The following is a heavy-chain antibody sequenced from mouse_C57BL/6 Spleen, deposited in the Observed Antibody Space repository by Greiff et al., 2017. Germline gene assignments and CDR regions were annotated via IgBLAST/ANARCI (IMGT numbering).Heavy chain of an antibody. J-gene: IGHJ1*03. CDR3: ARRFYYGSSLYFDV. D-gene: IGHD1-1*01. CDR1: GYTFTSYW. Sequence: VQLQQPGAELVKPGASVKMSCKASGYTFTSYWITWVKQRPGQGLEWIGDIYPGSGSTNYNEKFKSKATLTVDTSSSTAYMQLSSLTSEDSAVYYCARRFYYGSSLYFDVWGTGTTGTVSS. CDR2: IYPGSGST. V-gene: IGHV1-55*01.